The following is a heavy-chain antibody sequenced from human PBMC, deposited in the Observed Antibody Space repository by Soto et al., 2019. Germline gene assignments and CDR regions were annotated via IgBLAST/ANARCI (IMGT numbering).Heavy chain of an antibody. CDR1: GGSISSGGDY. V-gene: IGHV4-31*03. CDR2: IYYSGST. J-gene: IGHJ6*02. Sequence: SETLSLTCTVSGGSISSGGDYWSWIRQHPGKGLEWIGYIYYSGSTYYNPSLKSRVTISVDTSKNQFSLKLSSVTAADTAVYYCARVRYSYGYPYPYAYYGMDVWGQGTTVTVSS. D-gene: IGHD5-18*01. CDR3: ARVRYSYGYPYPYAYYGMDV.